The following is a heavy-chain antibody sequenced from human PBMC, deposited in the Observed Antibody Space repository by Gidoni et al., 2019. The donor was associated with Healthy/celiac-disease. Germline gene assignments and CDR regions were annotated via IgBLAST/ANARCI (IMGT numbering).Heavy chain of an antibody. V-gene: IGHV3-9*01. J-gene: IGHJ6*02. CDR1: GFPFDDYA. CDR2: ISWNSGSI. D-gene: IGHD2-2*03. CDR3: AKDSHMDIVVVPGADGYYGMDV. Sequence: EVQLVEAGGGLVQPGRSLRLSCAPSGFPFDDYAMHWVRQAPGKGLEWVSGISWNSGSIGYADSVKGRFTISRDNAKNSLYLQMNSLRAEDTALYYCAKDSHMDIVVVPGADGYYGMDVWGQGTTVTVSS.